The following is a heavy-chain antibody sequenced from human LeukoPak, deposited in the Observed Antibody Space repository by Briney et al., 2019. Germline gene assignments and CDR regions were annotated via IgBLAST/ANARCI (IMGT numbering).Heavy chain of an antibody. Sequence: SQTLSLTCAIPGDSVSSNSAAWNWIRQSPSRGLEWLGRTYYRSKWYNDYAVSVKSRITINPDTSKNQFSLQLNSVTPEDTAVYYCARTAMYYYGSGSSLYYYYGMDVWGQGTTVTVSS. CDR3: ARTAMYYYGSGSSLYYYYGMDV. CDR1: GDSVSSNSAA. CDR2: TYYRSKWYN. V-gene: IGHV6-1*01. J-gene: IGHJ6*02. D-gene: IGHD3-10*01.